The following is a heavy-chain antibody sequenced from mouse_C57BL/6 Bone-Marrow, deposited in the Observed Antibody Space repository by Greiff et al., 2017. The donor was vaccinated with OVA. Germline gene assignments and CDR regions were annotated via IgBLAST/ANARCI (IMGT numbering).Heavy chain of an antibody. CDR3: TRLYSNYVPWFAY. D-gene: IGHD2-5*01. V-gene: IGHV6-6*01. CDR2: IRNKANNHAT. J-gene: IGHJ3*01. Sequence: EVKLVESGGGLVQPGGSMKLSCAASGFTFSDAWMDWVRQSPEKGLEWVAEIRNKANNHATYYAESVKGRFTISRDDSKSSVYLQMNSLRAEDTGIYYCTRLYSNYVPWFAYWGQGTLVTVSA. CDR1: GFTFSDAW.